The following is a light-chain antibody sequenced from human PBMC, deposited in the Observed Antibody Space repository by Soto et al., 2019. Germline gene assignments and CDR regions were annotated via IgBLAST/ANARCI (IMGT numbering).Light chain of an antibody. CDR2: EAS. CDR1: QSVSNNY. J-gene: IGKJ4*01. CDR3: QQYGDSSP. V-gene: IGKV3-20*01. Sequence: ILLTQFPCTLSLSPGERATLSCRASQSVSNNYLLWYQQKPGQVPRLLIYEASYRAAGIPDRFSGSGSGTDFTLTISRLEPEDFAMYYCQQYGDSSPFGGGTKVDIK.